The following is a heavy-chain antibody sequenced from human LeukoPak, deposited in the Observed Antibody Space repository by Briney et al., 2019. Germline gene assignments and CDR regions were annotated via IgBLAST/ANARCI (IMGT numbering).Heavy chain of an antibody. CDR1: GGSFSGYY. CDR3: ARGLQDIVVVPAAMFAFDI. J-gene: IGHJ3*02. D-gene: IGHD2-2*01. Sequence: PSETLSLTCAVYGGSFSGYYWSWIRQPPGKGLEWIGEINHSGSTNYNPSLKSRVTISVDTSKNQFSLKLSSVTAADTAVYYCARGLQDIVVVPAAMFAFDIWGQGTMVTVSS. V-gene: IGHV4-34*01. CDR2: INHSGST.